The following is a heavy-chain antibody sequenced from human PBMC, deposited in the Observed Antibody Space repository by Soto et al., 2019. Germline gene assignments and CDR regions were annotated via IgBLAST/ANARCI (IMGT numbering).Heavy chain of an antibody. CDR3: ARGYCSGGSCYVRYNWFEP. CDR1: GGSFSGYY. CDR2: INHSGST. J-gene: IGHJ5*02. V-gene: IGHV4-34*01. D-gene: IGHD2-15*01. Sequence: SETLSLTCAVYGGSFSGYYWSWIRQPPGKGLEWIGEINHSGSTNYNPSLKSRVTISVDTSKNQFSLKLSSVTAADTAVYYCARGYCSGGSCYVRYNWFEPWGQGTLVTVSS.